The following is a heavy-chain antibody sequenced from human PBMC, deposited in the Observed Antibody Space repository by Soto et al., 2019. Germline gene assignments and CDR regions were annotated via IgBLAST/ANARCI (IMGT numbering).Heavy chain of an antibody. CDR1: GGSISSSSYY. CDR3: AGARGDGYMYNWFDP. V-gene: IGHV4-39*07. D-gene: IGHD5-12*01. Sequence: PSETLSLTCTVSGGSISSSSYYWGWIRQPPGKGLEWIGSIYYSGSTYYNPSLKSRVTISVDTSKNQFSLKLSSVTAADTAVYYCAGARGDGYMYNWFDPWGQGTLVTVSS. CDR2: IYYSGST. J-gene: IGHJ5*02.